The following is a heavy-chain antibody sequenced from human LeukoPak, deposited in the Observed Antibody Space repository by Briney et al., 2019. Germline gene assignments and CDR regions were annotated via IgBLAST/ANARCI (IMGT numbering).Heavy chain of an antibody. D-gene: IGHD4-11*01. CDR2: LLYSGST. J-gene: IGHJ4*02. CDR1: GGSIPSYY. Sequence: SETLSLTCAISGGSIPSYYWSWIRQTPGKGLEWIGYLLYSGSTNYNPSLKSRVTMSIDTSKNQFSLKLRSVTAADTAVYYCARGAYSNYLSVGYWGQGVLVTVSS. V-gene: IGHV4-59*01. CDR3: ARGAYSNYLSVGY.